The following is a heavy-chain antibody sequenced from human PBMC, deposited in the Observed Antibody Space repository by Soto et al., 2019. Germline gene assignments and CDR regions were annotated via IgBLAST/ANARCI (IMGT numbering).Heavy chain of an antibody. Sequence: ASVKVSCKASGYTFTGYYMHWVRQAPGQGLEWMGWINPNSGGTNYAQKFQGWVTMTRDTSISTAYMELSRLRSDDTAVYYCARAQQLHYYYGMDVWGQGTTVTVS. J-gene: IGHJ6*02. CDR2: INPNSGGT. V-gene: IGHV1-2*04. D-gene: IGHD6-13*01. CDR3: ARAQQLHYYYGMDV. CDR1: GYTFTGYY.